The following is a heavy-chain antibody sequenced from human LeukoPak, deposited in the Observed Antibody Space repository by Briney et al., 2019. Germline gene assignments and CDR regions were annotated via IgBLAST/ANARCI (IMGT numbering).Heavy chain of an antibody. V-gene: IGHV3-23*01. CDR1: GFTFSSYA. D-gene: IGHD4-17*01. Sequence: GGSLRLSCAASGFTFSSYAMGWVRQAPGKGLEWVSAVSGSGGSAYYADSVKGRFTISRDNSKNTLYLQMNSLRAEDTAVYYCAKDDYGDFDYWGQGTLVTVSS. J-gene: IGHJ4*02. CDR2: VSGSGGSA. CDR3: AKDDYGDFDY.